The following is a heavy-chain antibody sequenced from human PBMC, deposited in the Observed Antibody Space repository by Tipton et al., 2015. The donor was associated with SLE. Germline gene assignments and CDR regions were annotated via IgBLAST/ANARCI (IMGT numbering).Heavy chain of an antibody. D-gene: IGHD5-18*01. J-gene: IGHJ5*02. V-gene: IGHV4-39*07. CDR2: IYYTGTTT. Sequence: TLSLTCTVYGGSVSSSSKYWAWIRQPPGKGLEWIGSIYYTGTTTYYNSFLKSRVTMSVDTSKNQFSLRLTSVIAADTAVYYCARLHGYSYGLNWFDPWGQGTLISVSS. CDR1: GGSVSSSSKY. CDR3: ARLHGYSYGLNWFDP.